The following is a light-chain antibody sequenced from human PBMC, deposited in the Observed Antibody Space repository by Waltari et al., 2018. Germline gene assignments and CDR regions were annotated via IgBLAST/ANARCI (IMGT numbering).Light chain of an antibody. CDR3: QQYNSYSRT. J-gene: IGKJ1*01. CDR2: KAS. CDR1: QSISTW. Sequence: DLQMTQSPSTLSASVGDRVTITCRASQSISTWLAWYQQKPGKAPKLVIYKASSLESGVPSRFSGSGSGTEFTLTISSLQPDDFATYYCQQYNSYSRTFGQGTKVEI. V-gene: IGKV1-5*03.